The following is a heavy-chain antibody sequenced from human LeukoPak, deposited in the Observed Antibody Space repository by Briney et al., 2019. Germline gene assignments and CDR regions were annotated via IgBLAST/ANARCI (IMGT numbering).Heavy chain of an antibody. J-gene: IGHJ4*02. CDR3: AKETYSTSWQLDS. CDR2: ISYDGSTE. Sequence: RRSLRLSCAASGFAFSSYGVHWVRQAPGKGLEWVAVISYDGSTEYYIDSVKGRFTISRDNSKNTLYLQMNSLRAEDTAVYYCAKETYSTSWQLDSWGQGTLVT. V-gene: IGHV3-30*18. CDR1: GFAFSSYG. D-gene: IGHD2-2*01.